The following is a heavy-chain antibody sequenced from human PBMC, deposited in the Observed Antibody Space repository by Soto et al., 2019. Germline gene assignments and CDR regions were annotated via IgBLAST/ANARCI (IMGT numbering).Heavy chain of an antibody. J-gene: IGHJ4*02. D-gene: IGHD2-2*01. V-gene: IGHV1-8*01. CDR1: GYTFTSYD. Sequence: VPLVQSVPEVKKPGASVKVSCKASGYTFTSYDINWVRQATGQGLEWMGWTNPNSANTGYAQKFPVRVTMNTNTSVSTAYMELSSLRSEDTAVYDCARGWVVPAAPSDYWGQGTLVAVSS. CDR3: ARGWVVPAAPSDY. CDR2: TNPNSANT.